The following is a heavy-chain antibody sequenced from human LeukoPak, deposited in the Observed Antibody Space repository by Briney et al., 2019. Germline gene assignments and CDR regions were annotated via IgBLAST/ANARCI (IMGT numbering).Heavy chain of an antibody. D-gene: IGHD3-22*01. CDR1: GYTFTSYD. J-gene: IGHJ4*02. CDR3: ARDKIVVGPRWRSFDY. CDR2: VSPNRGDT. V-gene: IGHV1-8*01. Sequence: ASVKVSCKASGYTFTSYDITWVRQATGQGLEWMGWVSPNRGDTGYAQKFQGRVTMTRNTSISTAYMELSSLRAEDTAVYYCARDKIVVGPRWRSFDYWGQGTLVTVSS.